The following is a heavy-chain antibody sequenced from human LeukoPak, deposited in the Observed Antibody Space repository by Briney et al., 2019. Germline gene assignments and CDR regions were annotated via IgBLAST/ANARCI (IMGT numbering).Heavy chain of an antibody. CDR2: LSGSGADT. Sequence: GGSLRLSCAASGFTFSKNAMSWVRQAPGKGLEWVSSLSGSGADTYYADFVKGRFTISRDNAKNTAYLQMNSLRAEDTAVYYCAKDPYGTRYFDYWGQGTLVTAS. V-gene: IGHV3-23*01. CDR1: GFTFSKNA. D-gene: IGHD2-2*01. J-gene: IGHJ4*02. CDR3: AKDPYGTRYFDY.